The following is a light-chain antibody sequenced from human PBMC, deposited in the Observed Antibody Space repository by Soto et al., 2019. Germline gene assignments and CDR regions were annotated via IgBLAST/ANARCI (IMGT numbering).Light chain of an antibody. CDR1: SSDVGSYNL. CDR2: EGS. V-gene: IGLV2-23*01. Sequence: QSVLTQPASVSGSPGQSITISCTGTSSDVGSYNLVAWYQQHPGKAPKLMIYEGSKRPSGVSNRFSGSKSGNTASLTVSGLQAEDEADYYCCSYAGSSLVFGGGTQLTVL. J-gene: IGLJ2*01. CDR3: CSYAGSSLV.